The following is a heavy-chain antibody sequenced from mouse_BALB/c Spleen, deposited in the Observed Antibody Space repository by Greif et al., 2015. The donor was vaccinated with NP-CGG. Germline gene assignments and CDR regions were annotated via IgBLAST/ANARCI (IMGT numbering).Heavy chain of an antibody. CDR1: GYAFTSYN. J-gene: IGHJ2*01. D-gene: IGHD1-1*01. V-gene: IGHV1S135*01. Sequence: VQLKQSGPEQGKPGAPGKVSCNASGYAFTSYNMYWVKQSHGTSLEWIGYIDPYNGGTSYNQKFKGKATLTVDKSSSSAYMRLNSLSSEDSAVYYGARDYGSILFDYWGQGTTLTVSS. CDR3: ARDYGSILFDY. CDR2: IDPYNGGT.